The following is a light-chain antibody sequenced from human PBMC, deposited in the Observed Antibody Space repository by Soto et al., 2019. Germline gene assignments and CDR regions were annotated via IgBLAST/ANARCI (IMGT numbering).Light chain of an antibody. CDR3: AVWDDSLNAVV. CDR2: SSY. Sequence: SVLTQPPSASGTPGQRVTISCSGSSSNIGRNAVNWYQQLPGAAPTLLIYSSYQRPSGVPDRFSGSKSGTSGSLAIRGLQSEDEAAYYCAVWDDSLNAVVFGGGTKLTVL. V-gene: IGLV1-44*01. J-gene: IGLJ2*01. CDR1: SSNIGRNA.